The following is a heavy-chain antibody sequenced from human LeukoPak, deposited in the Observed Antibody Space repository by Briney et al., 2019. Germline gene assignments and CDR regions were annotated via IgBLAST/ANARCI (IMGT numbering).Heavy chain of an antibody. V-gene: IGHV4-59*01. CDR2: IYYSGST. Sequence: SETLSLTRTVSGGSISSYYWSWIRQPPGKGLEWIGYIYYSGSTNYNPSLKSRVTISVDTSKNQFSLKLSSVTAADTAVYYWARAEWGAARPGLYYFDYWGQGTLVTVSS. J-gene: IGHJ4*02. CDR3: ARAEWGAARPGLYYFDY. D-gene: IGHD6-6*01. CDR1: GGSISSYY.